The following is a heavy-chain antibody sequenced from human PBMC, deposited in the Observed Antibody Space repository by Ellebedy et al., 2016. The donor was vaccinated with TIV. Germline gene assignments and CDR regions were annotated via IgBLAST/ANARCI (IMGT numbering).Heavy chain of an antibody. CDR1: GGSVSSGSYF. CDR3: AGRSGSYWL. J-gene: IGHJ4*02. D-gene: IGHD1-26*01. V-gene: IGHV4-61*01. Sequence: MPSETLSLTCTVSGGSVSSGSYFWNWIRQPPGKGLEWTGDISYTGNTYYIPSLKSRLTISLDTSKNQFSLKLTSVTAADTAVYYCAGRSGSYWLWGQGTLVTVSS. CDR2: ISYTGNT.